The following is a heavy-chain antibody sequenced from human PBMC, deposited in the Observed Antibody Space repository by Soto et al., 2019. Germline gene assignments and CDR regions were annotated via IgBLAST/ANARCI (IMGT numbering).Heavy chain of an antibody. J-gene: IGHJ3*01. V-gene: IGHV4-4*02. CDR2: ISHSGTS. CDR1: GGSISSSHW. D-gene: IGHD3-9*01. Sequence: QVQLQESGPGLVKPSGTPSLTCAVSGGSISSSHWWTWVRQSPGKGLEYIGEISHSGTSNSNPSLKSPVTLSVDKSKNHFSLTLTSVTAADTAVYYCARVVLTITRGAFDAWGQGTLVIVSS. CDR3: ARVVLTITRGAFDA.